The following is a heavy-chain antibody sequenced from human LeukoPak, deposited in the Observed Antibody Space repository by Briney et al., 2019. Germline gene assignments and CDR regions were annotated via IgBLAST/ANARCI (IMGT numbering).Heavy chain of an antibody. CDR3: ARDLTMIVENY. Sequence: PGRSLRLSCAASGFTFSSYEMNWVRQAPGKGLEWVSYISSSGSTIYYADSVKGRFTISRDNAKNSLYLQMNSLRAEDTAVYYCARDLTMIVENYWGQGTLVTVSS. V-gene: IGHV3-48*03. CDR1: GFTFSSYE. CDR2: ISSSGSTI. D-gene: IGHD3-22*01. J-gene: IGHJ4*02.